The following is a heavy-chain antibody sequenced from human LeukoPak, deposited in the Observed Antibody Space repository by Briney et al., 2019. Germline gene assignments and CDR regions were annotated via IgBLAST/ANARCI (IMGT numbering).Heavy chain of an antibody. CDR1: GGTFSSYA. D-gene: IGHD6-13*01. CDR3: ARVFGQLVPGWTIDY. J-gene: IGHJ4*02. CDR2: IIPIFGTA. Sequence: AASVKVSCKASGGTFSSYAISWVRQAPGQGLEWMGGIIPIFGTANYAQKFQGRVTITADKSTSTAYMELSSLRSEDTAVYYCARVFGQLVPGWTIDYWGQGTLVTVSS. V-gene: IGHV1-69*06.